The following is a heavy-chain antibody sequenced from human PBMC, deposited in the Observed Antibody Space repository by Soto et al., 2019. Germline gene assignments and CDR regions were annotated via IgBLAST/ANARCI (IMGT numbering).Heavy chain of an antibody. CDR2: INPNSGGT. Sequence: GASVKVSCKASGYTFTGYYMHWVRQAPGQGLEWMGWINPNSGGTNYAQKFQGRVTMTRDTSISTAYMELSRLRSDDTALYYCARSTDIVLMVYAGPIAVAGQYYFDYWGQGTLVTVSS. J-gene: IGHJ4*02. CDR3: ARSTDIVLMVYAGPIAVAGQYYFDY. CDR1: GYTFTGYY. D-gene: IGHD2-8*01. V-gene: IGHV1-2*02.